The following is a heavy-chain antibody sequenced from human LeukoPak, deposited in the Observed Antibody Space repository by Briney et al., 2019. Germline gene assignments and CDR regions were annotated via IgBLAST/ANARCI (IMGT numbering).Heavy chain of an antibody. CDR3: VRGELGDFDN. CDR1: GYSIGRSYL. CDR2: TSHDGSS. Sequence: SETLSLTCTVSGYSIGRSYLWGWVRQPPGKAPEWIGSTSHDGSSYQNPSLKSRVSISMDTPKNQFSLRMTSLTAADTAVYYCVRGELGDFDNWGQGILVTVSS. J-gene: IGHJ4*02. V-gene: IGHV4-38-2*02. D-gene: IGHD7-27*01.